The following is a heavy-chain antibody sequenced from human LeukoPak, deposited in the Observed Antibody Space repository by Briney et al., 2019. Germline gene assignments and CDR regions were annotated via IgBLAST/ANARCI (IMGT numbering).Heavy chain of an antibody. Sequence: ETLSLXCTVSGGSISSYYWSWIRQPPGKGLEWIGYIYYSGSTNYNPSLKSRVTISVDTSKNQFSLKLSSVTAADTAVYYCASYSYYYDSSGYFDYWGQGTLVTVSS. CDR3: ASYSYYYDSSGYFDY. V-gene: IGHV4-59*01. D-gene: IGHD3-22*01. CDR2: IYYSGST. J-gene: IGHJ4*02. CDR1: GGSISSYY.